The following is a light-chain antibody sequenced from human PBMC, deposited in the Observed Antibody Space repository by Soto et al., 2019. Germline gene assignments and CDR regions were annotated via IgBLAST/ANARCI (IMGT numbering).Light chain of an antibody. CDR1: SSDIGNYNY. CDR2: EVS. V-gene: IGLV2-18*02. Sequence: QSALTQPPSVSGSPGQSVTISCTGTSSDIGNYNYVSWYQQAPGTAPKLMIFEVSNRPSGVPDRFSGSKSGNTASLTISGLQAEDEADYYCASNTGTRVFGGGTKLTGL. CDR3: ASNTGTRV. J-gene: IGLJ3*02.